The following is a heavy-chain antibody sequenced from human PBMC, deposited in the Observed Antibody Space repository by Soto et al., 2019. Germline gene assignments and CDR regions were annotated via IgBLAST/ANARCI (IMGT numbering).Heavy chain of an antibody. J-gene: IGHJ4*02. D-gene: IGHD4-17*01. CDR3: ARVGVYGDYDY. Sequence: QVQLVQSGAEVTKPGSSVKVSCKASGGTFSSYTISWVRQAPGQGLEWMGRIIPILGIANYAQKFQGRVTISADKSPSTAYMELSSPRSEDTAVYYCARVGVYGDYDYWGQGTLVTVSS. V-gene: IGHV1-69*02. CDR1: GGTFSSYT. CDR2: IIPILGIA.